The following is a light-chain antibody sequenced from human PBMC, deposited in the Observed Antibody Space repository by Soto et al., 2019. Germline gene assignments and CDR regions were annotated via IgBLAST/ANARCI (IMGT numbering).Light chain of an antibody. CDR3: QQYKGWPTT. CDR1: QSLSST. CDR2: SAS. V-gene: IGKV3-15*01. Sequence: EIVMTQSPATLSVSLGERATLSCRASQSLSSTVAWYQQRFGQAHRLLIYSASTRATGVPVRFSGSGSGTDFTLTITSLQSEDFGVYYCQQYKGWPTTFGQGTKVDIK. J-gene: IGKJ1*01.